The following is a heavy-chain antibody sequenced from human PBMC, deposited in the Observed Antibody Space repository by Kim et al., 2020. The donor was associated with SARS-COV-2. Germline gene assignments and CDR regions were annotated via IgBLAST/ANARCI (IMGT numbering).Heavy chain of an antibody. CDR3: SNALGHSSSPVDY. V-gene: IGHV3-9*01. Sequence: GGSLRLSCAASGFTFDDYAMHWVRQAPGKGLEWVSGISWNSGSIAYADSVTGRFTISRANAKYSMYLQMHSLRPEATAMYYYSNALGHSSSPVDYWGQGT. CDR1: GFTFDDYA. D-gene: IGHD6-13*01. CDR2: ISWNSGSI. J-gene: IGHJ4*02.